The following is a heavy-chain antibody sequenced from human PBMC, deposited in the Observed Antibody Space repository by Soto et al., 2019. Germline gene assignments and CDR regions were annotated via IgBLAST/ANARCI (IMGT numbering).Heavy chain of an antibody. J-gene: IGHJ4*02. CDR3: ARTSVNWGSRGLVDY. V-gene: IGHV2-5*02. CDR1: GFSLSTSGVG. Sequence: KESGPTLVKPTQTLTLTCTFSGFSLSTSGVGVGWIRQPPGKALEWLAFLYWDDDKRYSPSLKSRLTINKDTSKNQVLLTMTNMDPVDTATYYCARTSVNWGSRGLVDYWGQGTLVTVAS. D-gene: IGHD7-27*01. CDR2: LYWDDDK.